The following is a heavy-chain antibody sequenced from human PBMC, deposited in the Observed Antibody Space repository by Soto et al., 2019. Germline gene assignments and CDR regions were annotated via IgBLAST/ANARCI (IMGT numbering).Heavy chain of an antibody. J-gene: IGHJ4*02. V-gene: IGHV4-4*02. CDR1: GVYFTSSNW. D-gene: IGHD1-7*01. CDR3: ASRDPGTSVDY. CDR2: IYRTGST. Sequence: SHTQSLTCIVSGVYFTSSNWWTWVRQPPGQGLEWIGEIYRTGSTNYNPSLKSRVTISLDKSENQFSLKVTSLTAADTAVYYCASRDPGTSVDYWGQGTLVT.